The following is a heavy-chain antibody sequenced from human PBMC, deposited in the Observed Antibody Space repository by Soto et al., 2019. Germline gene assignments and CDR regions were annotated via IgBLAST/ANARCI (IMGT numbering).Heavy chain of an antibody. V-gene: IGHV3-23*01. D-gene: IGHD2-8*01. CDR1: GFTFSTYA. CDR2: ITTSGGNT. Sequence: EVQLLESGGGLGQPGGSLRLSCAASGFTFSTYAMSWVRQAPGKGLEWVSTITTSGGNTYYADSVQGRFTISRDNSKNTLYLQMNSLRAEDTAVYYCAGSYCTNGVCYTNYYYYIDVWGKGTTVTVSS. CDR3: AGSYCTNGVCYTNYYYYIDV. J-gene: IGHJ6*03.